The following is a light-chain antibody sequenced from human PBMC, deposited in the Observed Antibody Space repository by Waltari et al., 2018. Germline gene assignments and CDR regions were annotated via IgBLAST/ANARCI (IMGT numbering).Light chain of an antibody. CDR3: NSYTGSSSWV. V-gene: IGLV2-14*03. CDR1: ASDVAFYIH. Sequence: QSALTQPASVSGSPGQSITISCTGTASDVAFYIHVSWYQQPPGKAPKVIIYDVSERPSGVSNRFSGSKSGNSAFLTISGLHAEDEADYYCNSYTGSSSWVFGGGTKLTV. J-gene: IGLJ3*02. CDR2: DVS.